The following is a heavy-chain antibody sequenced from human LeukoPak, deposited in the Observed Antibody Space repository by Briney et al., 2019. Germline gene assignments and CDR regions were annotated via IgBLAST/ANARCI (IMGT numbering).Heavy chain of an antibody. Sequence: SVKVSCKASGGTFSSYAISWVRQAPGQGLEWMGGIIPIFGTANCAQKFQGRVTITADESTSTAYMELSSLRSEDTAVYYCARAGKWSGSYWGGFDYWGQGTLVTVSS. J-gene: IGHJ4*02. CDR2: IIPIFGTA. CDR1: GGTFSSYA. CDR3: ARAGKWSGSYWGGFDY. D-gene: IGHD1-26*01. V-gene: IGHV1-69*13.